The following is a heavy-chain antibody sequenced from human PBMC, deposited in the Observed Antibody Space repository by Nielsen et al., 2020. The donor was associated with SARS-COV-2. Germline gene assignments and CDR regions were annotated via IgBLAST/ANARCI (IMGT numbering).Heavy chain of an antibody. Sequence: GDSLKISCETSVYTFTTSCIGWVPQMPGKGPEWVGFIYPADFDTRYTPSFQGQVTISVDKSISTTYLQWRSLKASDTAVYYCAREGRDDSGTERRGMDVWGRGTTVIVSS. D-gene: IGHD3-10*01. V-gene: IGHV5-51*01. CDR2: IYPADFDT. CDR1: VYTFTTSC. CDR3: AREGRDDSGTERRGMDV. J-gene: IGHJ6*02.